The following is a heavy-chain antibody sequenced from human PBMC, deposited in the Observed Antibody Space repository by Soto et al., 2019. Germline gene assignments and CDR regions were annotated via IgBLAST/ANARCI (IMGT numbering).Heavy chain of an antibody. D-gene: IGHD6-13*01. V-gene: IGHV4-31*03. CDR2: IHHSGST. CDR3: AKAQSAAGTFFFDS. J-gene: IGHJ4*02. Sequence: QVQLQESGPGLVKPSQTLSLTCTVSGGSISRNGYYWSWIRQHPGKGLEWIGNIHHSGSTYYNPSLKSRLIISVDTSSNQFSLKLNSVTAADTAVYYCAKAQSAAGTFFFDSWGQGTLVTVSS. CDR1: GGSISRNGYY.